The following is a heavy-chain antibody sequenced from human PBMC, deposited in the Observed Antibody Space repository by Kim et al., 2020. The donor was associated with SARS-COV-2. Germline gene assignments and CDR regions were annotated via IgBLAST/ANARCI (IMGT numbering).Heavy chain of an antibody. D-gene: IGHD3-3*01. Sequence: GGSLRLSCAASGFTFDDYAMHWVRQAPGKGLEWVSGISWNRGSIGYADSVKGRFTISRDNAKNSLYLQMNSLRAEDTALYYCAKDPAPLRHDFSNCIGDLDFWGQGTLVTVSS. J-gene: IGHJ4*03. CDR3: AKDPAPLRHDFSNCIGDLDF. CDR1: GFTFDDYA. V-gene: IGHV3-9*01. CDR2: ISWNRGSI.